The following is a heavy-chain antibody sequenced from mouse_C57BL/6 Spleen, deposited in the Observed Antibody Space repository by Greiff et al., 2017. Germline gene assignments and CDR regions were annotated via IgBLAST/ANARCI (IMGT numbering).Heavy chain of an antibody. CDR3: ARDGNYAYYFDY. CDR1: GYSITSGYY. J-gene: IGHJ2*01. Sequence: EVKLMESGPGLVKPSQSLSLTCSVTGYSITSGYYWNWIRQFPGNKLEWMGYISYDGSNKYNPSLKNRISLTRDTSKNQFFLKLNSVTTEDTATYYCARDGNYAYYFDYWGQGTTLTVSS. D-gene: IGHD2-1*01. V-gene: IGHV3-6*01. CDR2: ISYDGSN.